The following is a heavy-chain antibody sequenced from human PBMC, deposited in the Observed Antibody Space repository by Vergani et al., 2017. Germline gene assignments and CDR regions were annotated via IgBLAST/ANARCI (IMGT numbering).Heavy chain of an antibody. CDR2: IYYSGST. CDR1: GDSISSGNN. Sequence: QVNLQESGPGLVKPSETLSLTCAVSGDSISSGNNWSWIRQPPGKGLEWIGYIYYSGSTNYNPSLKSRVTISVDTSKNQFSLKLSSVTAADTAVYYCARVEYSSSFGWFDPWGQGTLVTVSS. CDR3: ARVEYSSSFGWFDP. J-gene: IGHJ5*02. V-gene: IGHV4-61*01. D-gene: IGHD6-6*01.